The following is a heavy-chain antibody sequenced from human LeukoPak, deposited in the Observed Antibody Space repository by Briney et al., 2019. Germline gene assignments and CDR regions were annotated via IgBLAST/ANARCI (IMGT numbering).Heavy chain of an antibody. V-gene: IGHV3-66*01. D-gene: IGHD2-8*01. CDR3: ATERGMVLYEH. CDR2: IYTGGNA. J-gene: IGHJ4*02. Sequence: PGGSLRLSCAPSGFNVSRNYMSWVRQVPGKGLEWVSVIYTGGNAYCADPVKGRFTISRDDSKNTVYLQMNSLRADGTAVYYCATERGMVLYEHWGQGTLVTVSS. CDR1: GFNVSRNY.